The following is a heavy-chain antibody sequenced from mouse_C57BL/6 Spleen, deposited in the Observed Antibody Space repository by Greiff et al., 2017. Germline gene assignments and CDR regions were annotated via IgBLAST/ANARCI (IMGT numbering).Heavy chain of an antibody. Sequence: EVKLVESGGDLVMPGGSLKLSCAASGFTFSSYGMSWVRQTPDKRLEWVATISSGGSYTYYPDSVKGRFTISRDNAKNTLYLQMSSLKSEDTAMYYCARDYGSSYDYYAMDYWGQGTSVTVSS. V-gene: IGHV5-6*01. J-gene: IGHJ4*01. CDR1: GFTFSSYG. D-gene: IGHD1-1*01. CDR2: ISSGGSYT. CDR3: ARDYGSSYDYYAMDY.